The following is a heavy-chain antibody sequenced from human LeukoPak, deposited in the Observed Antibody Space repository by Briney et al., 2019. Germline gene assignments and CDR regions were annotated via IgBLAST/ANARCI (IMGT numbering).Heavy chain of an antibody. CDR1: GGSISSYY. CDR2: ICTSGST. V-gene: IGHV4-4*07. D-gene: IGHD6-13*01. Sequence: SETLSLTCTVSGGSISSYYWSWIRQPAGKGLEWIGRICTSGSTNYNPSLKSRVTMSVDTSKNQFSLKLSSVTAADTAVYYCASRKIGSSSYDYWGQGTLVTVSS. CDR3: ASRKIGSSSYDY. J-gene: IGHJ4*02.